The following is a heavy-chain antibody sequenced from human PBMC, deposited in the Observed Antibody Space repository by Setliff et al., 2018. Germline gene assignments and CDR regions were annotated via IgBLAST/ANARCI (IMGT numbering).Heavy chain of an antibody. CDR1: GGSISSSSYY. CDR3: ARRPWGGFDY. V-gene: IGHV4-39*07. Sequence: SETLSLTCTVSGGSISSSSYYWGWIRQPPGKGLEWTGSIYYSGSTYYNPSLKSRVTISVDTSKNQFSLKLSSVTAADTAVYYCARRPWGGFDYWGQGTLVTVSS. CDR2: IYYSGST. J-gene: IGHJ4*02. D-gene: IGHD3-16*01.